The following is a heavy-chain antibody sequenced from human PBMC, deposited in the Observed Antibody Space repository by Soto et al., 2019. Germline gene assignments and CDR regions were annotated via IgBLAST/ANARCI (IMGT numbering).Heavy chain of an antibody. J-gene: IGHJ4*02. V-gene: IGHV3-53*01. Sequence: GGSLRLSCAASGFTVSNNYMSWVRQAPGKGLEWVSIIYSGGSTYYADSVQGRFTISRDNSKNTLFLQMSSLRAEDTAVYYCAREGGGVYCSGGSCYGRYFDFWGQGTRVTSPQ. CDR1: GFTVSNNY. CDR3: AREGGGVYCSGGSCYGRYFDF. D-gene: IGHD2-15*01. CDR2: IYSGGST.